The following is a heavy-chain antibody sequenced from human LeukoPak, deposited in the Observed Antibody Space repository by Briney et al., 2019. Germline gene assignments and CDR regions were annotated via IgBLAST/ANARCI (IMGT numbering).Heavy chain of an antibody. V-gene: IGHV5-51*01. Sequence: GESLKISCEASGHSFTNHWIGWVRQMPGKGLEWMGIINLGDSETQYSPSFQGQVTISLDKSISTAYLQWSSLKASDTAMYYCAAVVVVENWFDPWGQGTLVTVSS. D-gene: IGHD2-15*01. CDR2: INLGDSET. CDR1: GHSFTNHW. CDR3: AAVVVVENWFDP. J-gene: IGHJ5*02.